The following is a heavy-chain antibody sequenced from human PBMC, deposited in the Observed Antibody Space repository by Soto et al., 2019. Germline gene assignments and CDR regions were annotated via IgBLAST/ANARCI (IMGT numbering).Heavy chain of an antibody. CDR2: ISGSGGST. V-gene: IGHV3-23*01. CDR1: GFTFSSHA. J-gene: IGHJ4*02. CDR3: AKGKAHTLFGVDTLFDY. Sequence: PGGSLRLSCAASGFTFSSHAMSWVRQAPGKGLEWVSAISGSGGSTYYADSVKGRFTISRDNSKNTLYLQMNSLRAEDTAIYYCAKGKAHTLFGVDTLFDYWGQGTLVTVSS. D-gene: IGHD3-3*01.